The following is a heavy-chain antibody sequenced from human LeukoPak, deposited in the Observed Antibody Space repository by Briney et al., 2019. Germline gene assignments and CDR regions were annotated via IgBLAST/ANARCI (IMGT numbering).Heavy chain of an antibody. D-gene: IGHD6-13*01. J-gene: IGHJ4*02. V-gene: IGHV4-4*02. CDR1: SDSIFSTNW. CDR2: IFYSGST. Sequence: PSGTLSLTCAVSSDSIFSTNWWSWVRQPPGKGLEWIGQIFYSGSTSYSPSLKSRVTISMDKSKNQFSLKLTSVTAADTAMYYCARVRAAAVPYYFDYWGRGTLVTVSS. CDR3: ARVRAAAVPYYFDY.